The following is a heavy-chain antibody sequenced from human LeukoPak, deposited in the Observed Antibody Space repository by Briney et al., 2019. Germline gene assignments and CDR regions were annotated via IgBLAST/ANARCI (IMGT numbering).Heavy chain of an antibody. J-gene: IGHJ4*02. CDR3: ARDGNSGYTFDY. D-gene: IGHD5-12*01. CDR1: GGSISTYY. V-gene: IGHV4-59*12. Sequence: SETLSLTCTVSGGSISTYYWSWIRQPLGKGPEWIAYINYSGNTNYNPSLKSRVAISVDTSKDQVSLKLSSVTAADTAVYYCARDGNSGYTFDYWGQGTLVTVSS. CDR2: INYSGNT.